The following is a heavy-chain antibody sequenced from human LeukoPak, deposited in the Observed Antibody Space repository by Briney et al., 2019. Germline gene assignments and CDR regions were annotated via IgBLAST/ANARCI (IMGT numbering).Heavy chain of an antibody. CDR1: GFTFSTYW. Sequence: GGSLRLSCAASGFTFSTYWMHWVRQAPGKGLVLVSRIKNDGSSTSYADSVKGRFTVSRDNARNTLYLQTNSLIAEDTAVYYCARERSSGWSDYWGQGTLVTVSS. D-gene: IGHD6-19*01. CDR3: ARERSSGWSDY. J-gene: IGHJ4*02. CDR2: IKNDGSST. V-gene: IGHV3-74*01.